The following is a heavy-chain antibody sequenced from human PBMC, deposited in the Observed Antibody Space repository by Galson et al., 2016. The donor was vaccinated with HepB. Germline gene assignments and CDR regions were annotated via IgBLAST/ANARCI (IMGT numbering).Heavy chain of an antibody. CDR2: IHSSGSP. Sequence: TLSLTCSVSGGSINTFSSYWSWIRQRPGEGLEWIGYIHSSGSPYYNPSLKSRVSLSIDTSKNQFSLELSSVTAADTAMYYCARRGTYYFDYWGQGTLVTVSS. V-gene: IGHV4-31*03. CDR1: GGSINTFSSY. J-gene: IGHJ4*01. D-gene: IGHD1-1*01. CDR3: ARRGTYYFDY.